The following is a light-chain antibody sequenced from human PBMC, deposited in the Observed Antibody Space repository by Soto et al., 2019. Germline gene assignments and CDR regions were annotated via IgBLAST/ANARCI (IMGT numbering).Light chain of an antibody. CDR3: QAYDYSLTAFV. CDR2: GNR. CDR1: NSNLGAGYD. Sequence: QSVLTQPPSVSGAPGQRVTISCTGTNSNLGAGYDVHWYQQLPGAAPKLVIFGNRNRPSGVPERFSGSKSGTSASLAITGLQAEDEADYYRQAYDYSLTAFVFGGGTQLTVL. V-gene: IGLV1-40*01. J-gene: IGLJ3*02.